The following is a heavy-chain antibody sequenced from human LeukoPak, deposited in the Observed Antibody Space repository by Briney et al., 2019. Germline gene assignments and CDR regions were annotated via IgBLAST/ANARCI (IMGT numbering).Heavy chain of an antibody. J-gene: IGHJ4*02. Sequence: GGSLRLSCAASGFIFDDYAMHWVRQAPGKGLEWVSGISWNSGSIGYADSVKGRFTISRDDAKNSLYLQMNCLRAEDTALYYCAKVYDSSGYYFDYWGQGTLVTVSS. V-gene: IGHV3-9*01. CDR1: GFIFDDYA. CDR2: ISWNSGSI. CDR3: AKVYDSSGYYFDY. D-gene: IGHD3-22*01.